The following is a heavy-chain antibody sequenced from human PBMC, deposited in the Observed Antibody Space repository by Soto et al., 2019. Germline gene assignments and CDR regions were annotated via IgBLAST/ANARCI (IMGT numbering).Heavy chain of an antibody. V-gene: IGHV3-48*03. Sequence: PGGSLRLSCEATGFTFSSHEMNWIRQPPGKRLEWIAKISGSGSTINYADSVKGRFTISRDNVQRTPHLQMDSLRVEDTGVYYCARGGVYWGRGTLVTVSS. CDR3: ARGGVY. CDR1: GFTFSSHE. D-gene: IGHD2-8*01. J-gene: IGHJ1*01. CDR2: ISGSGSTI.